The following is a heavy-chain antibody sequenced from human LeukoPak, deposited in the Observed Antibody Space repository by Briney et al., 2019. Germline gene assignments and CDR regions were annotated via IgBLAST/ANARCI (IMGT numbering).Heavy chain of an antibody. CDR3: ATLLRSYDILTGWRGDAFDI. D-gene: IGHD3-9*01. V-gene: IGHV1-24*01. CDR1: GYTLTELS. J-gene: IGHJ3*02. Sequence: ASVKVSCKVSGYTLTELSMHWVRQAPGKGLEWMGGFDPEDGETIYAQKFQGRVTMTEDTSTDTAYMELSSLRSEDTAVYYCATLLRSYDILTGWRGDAFDIWGQGTMVTVSS. CDR2: FDPEDGET.